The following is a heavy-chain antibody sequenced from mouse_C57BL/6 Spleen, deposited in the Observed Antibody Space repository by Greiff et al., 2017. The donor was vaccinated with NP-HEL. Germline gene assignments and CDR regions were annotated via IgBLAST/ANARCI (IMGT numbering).Heavy chain of an antibody. CDR2: INPNNGGT. D-gene: IGHD2-13*01. Sequence: EVQLQQSGPELVKPGASVKIPCKASGYTFTDYYMDWVKQSHGKSLEWIGDINPNNGGTIYNQKFKGKSTFTVYKSSSTAYMELSSLTSEDTAVYYCARRGGGDWGAMDYWGQGTSVTVSS. J-gene: IGHJ4*01. V-gene: IGHV1-18*01. CDR1: GYTFTDYY. CDR3: ARRGGGDWGAMDY.